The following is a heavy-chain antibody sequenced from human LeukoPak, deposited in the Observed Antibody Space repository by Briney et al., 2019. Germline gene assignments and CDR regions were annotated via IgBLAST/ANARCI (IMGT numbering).Heavy chain of an antibody. J-gene: IGHJ5*02. CDR3: ARHPPIAAAEVGWFDP. D-gene: IGHD6-13*01. Sequence: GSLRLSCAASGFTFSSYEMNWVRQPPGKGLEWIGSIYYSGSTYYNPSLKSRVTISVDTSKNQFSLKLSSVTAADTAVYYCARHPPIAAAEVGWFDPWGQGTLVTVSS. CDR2: IYYSGST. CDR1: GFTFSSYE. V-gene: IGHV4-39*01.